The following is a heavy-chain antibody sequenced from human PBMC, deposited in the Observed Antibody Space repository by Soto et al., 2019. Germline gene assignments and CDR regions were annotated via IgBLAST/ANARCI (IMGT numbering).Heavy chain of an antibody. J-gene: IGHJ4*02. Sequence: EVQLVESGGGLVQPGGSLKLSCAASGFTFSGSAMHWVRQASGKGLEWVGRIRSKANSYATAYAASVKGRFTISRDDSKNTAYLQMNSLKTEDTAVYYCTRAYCSSTNCYSLGYWGQGTMVTVSS. CDR2: IRSKANSYAT. D-gene: IGHD2-2*02. V-gene: IGHV3-73*02. CDR3: TRAYCSSTNCYSLGY. CDR1: GFTFSGSA.